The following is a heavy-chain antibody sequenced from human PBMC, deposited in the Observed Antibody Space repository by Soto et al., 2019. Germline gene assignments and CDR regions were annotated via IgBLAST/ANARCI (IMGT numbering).Heavy chain of an antibody. V-gene: IGHV3-30-3*01. CDR1: GFTFSSYA. Sequence: GGSLRLSCAASGFTFSSYAMHFFRQAPGKGLEWVAVISYDGSNKYYADSVKGRFTISRDNSKNTLYLQMNSLRAEDTAVYYCARDPGPSGYWVNWFDPWGQGTLVTVSS. CDR2: ISYDGSNK. D-gene: IGHD3-3*01. J-gene: IGHJ5*02. CDR3: ARDPGPSGYWVNWFDP.